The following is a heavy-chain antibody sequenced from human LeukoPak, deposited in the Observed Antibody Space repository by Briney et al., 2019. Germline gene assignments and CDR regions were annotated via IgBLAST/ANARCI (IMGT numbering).Heavy chain of an antibody. J-gene: IGHJ1*01. V-gene: IGHV4-38-2*02. Sequence: SETLSLTCTVSGYSISSGHYWGWIRQPPGKGLEWIGSIYHSGSTYYNPSLKSRVTMSVDTSKNQFSLKLSSVTAADTAVYYCARGPRSATYFQHWGQGTLVTVSS. CDR2: IYHSGST. CDR1: GYSISSGHY. CDR3: ARGPRSATYFQH.